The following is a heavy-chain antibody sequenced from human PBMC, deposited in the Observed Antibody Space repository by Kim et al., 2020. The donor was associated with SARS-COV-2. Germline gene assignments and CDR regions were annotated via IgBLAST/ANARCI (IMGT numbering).Heavy chain of an antibody. V-gene: IGHV3-23*01. CDR2: T. CDR3: AKAASGGWFDP. Sequence: TYCADSVKGRFTISRDNSKNTLYLQMNSLRAEDTAVYYCAKAASGGWFDPWGQGTLVTVSS. D-gene: IGHD3-16*01. J-gene: IGHJ5*02.